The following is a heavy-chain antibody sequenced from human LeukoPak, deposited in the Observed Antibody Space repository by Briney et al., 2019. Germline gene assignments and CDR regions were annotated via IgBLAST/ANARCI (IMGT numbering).Heavy chain of an antibody. CDR1: GYTFTGYY. CDR3: ARRGVTGACGGYYYYYGMDV. CDR2: INPNSGGT. V-gene: IGHV1-2*04. Sequence: ASVKVSCKASGYTFTGYYMHWVRQAPGQGLEWMGWINPNSGGTNYAQKFQGWVTMTRDTSISTAYMELSRLRSDDTAVYYCARRGVTGACGGYYYYYGMDVWGQGTTVTVSS. J-gene: IGHJ6*02. D-gene: IGHD1-20*01.